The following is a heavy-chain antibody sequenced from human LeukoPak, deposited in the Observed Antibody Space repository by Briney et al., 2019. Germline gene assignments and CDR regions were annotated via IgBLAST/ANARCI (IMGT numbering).Heavy chain of an antibody. J-gene: IGHJ4*02. CDR1: GYTFTSYY. CDR3: ARESEGYYDSSGYPDY. CDR2: INPCGGST. V-gene: IGHV1-46*01. D-gene: IGHD3-22*01. Sequence: GASVKVSCKASGYTFTSYYMHWVRQAPGQGLEWMGIINPCGGSTSYAQKFQGRVTMTRDTSTSTVYMELSSLRSEDTAVYYCARESEGYYDSSGYPDYWGQGTLVTVSS.